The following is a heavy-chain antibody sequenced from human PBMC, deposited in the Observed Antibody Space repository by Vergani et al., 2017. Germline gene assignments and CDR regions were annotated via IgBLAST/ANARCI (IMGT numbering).Heavy chain of an antibody. D-gene: IGHD2-2*01. Sequence: EVQLVESGGGVVRPGGSLRLSCAASGFTFDDYGMSWVRQAPGKGLEWVSGINWNGGGTGYAESVKGRFTISRDNAKNSLYLQMNSLRAEDTALYYCGMYCSSPTCGTHRRVQNYGMDVWGQGTTVTVS. CDR1: GFTFDDYG. V-gene: IGHV3-20*04. CDR2: INWNGGGT. J-gene: IGHJ6*02. CDR3: GMYCSSPTCGTHRRVQNYGMDV.